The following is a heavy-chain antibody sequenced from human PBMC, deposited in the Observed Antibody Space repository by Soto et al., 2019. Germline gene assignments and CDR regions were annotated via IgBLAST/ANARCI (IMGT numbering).Heavy chain of an antibody. CDR2: ISGNGGST. D-gene: IGHD3-3*01. V-gene: IGHV3-23*01. Sequence: EVQLLESGGGLVQPGGSLRLSCAASRFTFSSFAMSWVRQAPGKGLEWVSAISGNGGSTYYADSVKGRFTISRDNSKNTVYLQMNSLRAEDTAVYYCAKVIQKDDSPVLRFLEWLFSPFDYWGQGTLVTVSS. CDR3: AKVIQKDDSPVLRFLEWLFSPFDY. J-gene: IGHJ4*02. CDR1: RFTFSSFA.